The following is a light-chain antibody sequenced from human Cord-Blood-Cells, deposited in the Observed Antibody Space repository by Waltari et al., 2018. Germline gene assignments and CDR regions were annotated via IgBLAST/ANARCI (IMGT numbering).Light chain of an antibody. CDR2: DVS. Sequence: QSALTQPASVSGSPGTSITISCTGTSSAVGGYNYVSWYQQHPGKAPKLSIYDVSNRPSGVSNRFSGSKSGNTASLTISGLQAEDEADYYCSSYTSSSTLVFGGGTKLTVL. V-gene: IGLV2-14*03. J-gene: IGLJ3*02. CDR1: SSAVGGYNY. CDR3: SSYTSSSTLV.